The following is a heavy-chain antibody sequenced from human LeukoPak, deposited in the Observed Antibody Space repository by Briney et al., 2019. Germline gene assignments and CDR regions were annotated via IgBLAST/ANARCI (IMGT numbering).Heavy chain of an antibody. CDR2: IWYDGSNK. J-gene: IGHJ4*02. Sequence: GGSLRLSCAASGFTFDDYAMHWVRQAPGKGLEWVAVIWYDGSNKYYADSVKGRFTISRDNSKNTLYLQMNSLRAEDTAVYYCARDDRGYSYGTPFDYWGQGTLVTVSS. D-gene: IGHD5-18*01. V-gene: IGHV3-33*08. CDR1: GFTFDDYA. CDR3: ARDDRGYSYGTPFDY.